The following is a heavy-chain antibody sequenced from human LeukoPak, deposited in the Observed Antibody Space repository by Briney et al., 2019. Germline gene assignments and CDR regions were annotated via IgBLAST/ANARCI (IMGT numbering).Heavy chain of an antibody. D-gene: IGHD6-13*01. Sequence: SVKLSCKASGGTFSSYAISWVRQAPGQGREWMGGIIPIFGTANYAQKFQGRVTITADESTSTAYMELSSLRSEDTAVYYCAKGYIGAAAENWGQGTLVTVSS. J-gene: IGHJ4*02. V-gene: IGHV1-69*13. CDR2: IIPIFGTA. CDR3: AKGYIGAAAEN. CDR1: GGTFSSYA.